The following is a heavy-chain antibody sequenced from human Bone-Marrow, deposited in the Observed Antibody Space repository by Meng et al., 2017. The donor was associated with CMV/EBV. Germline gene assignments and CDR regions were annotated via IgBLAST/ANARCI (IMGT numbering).Heavy chain of an antibody. V-gene: IGHV1-3*02. Sequence: ASVKVSCKASGYTFTSYAMHWVRQAPGQRLEWMGWSNAGNGNTKYSQEFQGRVTITRDTSASTAYMELSSLRSEDMAVYYCARDYYDSSGYYASHHWGQGTRVTVYS. CDR2: SNAGNGNT. CDR1: GYTFTSYA. CDR3: ARDYYDSSGYYASHH. J-gene: IGHJ5*02. D-gene: IGHD3-22*01.